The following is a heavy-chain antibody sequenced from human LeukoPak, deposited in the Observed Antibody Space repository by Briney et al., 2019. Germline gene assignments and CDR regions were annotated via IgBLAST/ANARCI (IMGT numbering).Heavy chain of an antibody. CDR2: ISYDEGNK. CDR3: ARSYYYGSGTPAHFEY. Sequence: PGGSLRLSCAASGFTFSTYGMHWVRQAPGKGLEWVAVISYDEGNKHYIDSVKGRFTISRDSSKNMMYLQMNSLRAEDTAVYYCARSYYYGSGTPAHFEYWGQGTLVTVSS. CDR1: GFTFSTYG. J-gene: IGHJ4*02. D-gene: IGHD3-10*01. V-gene: IGHV3-30*03.